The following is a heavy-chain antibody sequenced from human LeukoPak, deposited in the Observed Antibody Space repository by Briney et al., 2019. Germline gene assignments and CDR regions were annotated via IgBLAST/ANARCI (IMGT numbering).Heavy chain of an antibody. V-gene: IGHV3-69-1*01. D-gene: IGHD3-10*01. J-gene: IGHJ4*02. CDR3: ARQVRGGDFDY. Sequence: GGSLRLSCAGSGFTFNKYVMMWVRQAPNKGLEWVSGITGSGTTYYIDSVKGRFTISRDNAKNSLYLQMNSLRAEDTAVYYCARQVRGGDFDYWGQGTLVTVSS. CDR2: ITGSGTT. CDR1: GFTFNKYV.